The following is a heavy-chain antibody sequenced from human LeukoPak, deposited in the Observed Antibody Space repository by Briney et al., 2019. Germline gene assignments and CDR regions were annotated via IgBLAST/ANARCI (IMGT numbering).Heavy chain of an antibody. CDR2: ISADGGTT. J-gene: IGHJ4*02. CDR3: AKPILSTTSINYYFHY. D-gene: IGHD5/OR15-5a*01. CDR1: GFTFNNYA. Sequence: PGGSLRLSCAASGFTFNNYAMSWVRQPPGKGLEWVSSISADGGTTYYADSVKGRFTISSDNSKNTLDLQMNSLRAEDTAVYYCAKPILSTTSINYYFHYWGQGTLVTVSS. V-gene: IGHV3-23*01.